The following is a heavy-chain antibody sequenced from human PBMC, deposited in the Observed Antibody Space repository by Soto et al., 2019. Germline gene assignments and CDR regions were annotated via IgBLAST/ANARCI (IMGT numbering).Heavy chain of an antibody. CDR1: GGSISSGGYS. CDR2: IYHSGST. Sequence: ASETLCLTCAVSGGSISSGGYSWNWIRQPPGKGLEWIGYIYHSGSTLYNPSLKSRVTISIDKSKNQFSLRLSSVSAADTAVYYCARDSLTGNYFDPWGQGTLVTVSS. V-gene: IGHV4-30-2*01. J-gene: IGHJ5*02. CDR3: ARDSLTGNYFDP. D-gene: IGHD1-7*01.